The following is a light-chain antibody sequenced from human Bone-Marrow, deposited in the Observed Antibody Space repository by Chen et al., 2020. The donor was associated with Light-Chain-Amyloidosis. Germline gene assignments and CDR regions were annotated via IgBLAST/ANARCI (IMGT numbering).Light chain of an antibody. CDR1: DLPTKY. CDR3: QSADSSGTYEVI. CDR2: RDT. Sequence: SYELTQPPSVSVSPGQTARITCSADDLPTKYAYWYQQKPGQAPVLVIHRDTERPSGISERFSGSSSGTTATLTISGVQAEDEADYHCQSADSSGTYEVILGGGTKLTVL. J-gene: IGLJ2*01. V-gene: IGLV3-25*03.